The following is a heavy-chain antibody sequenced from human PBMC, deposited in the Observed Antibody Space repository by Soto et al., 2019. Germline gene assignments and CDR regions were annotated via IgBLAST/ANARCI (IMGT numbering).Heavy chain of an antibody. Sequence: GASVKVSCKASGGTFSSYAISWVRQAPGQGLEWMGGIIPIFGTANYAQKFQGRVTITADESTSTAYMELSSLRSEDTAVYYCARVGHVDTAMPFDPWGQGTLVTVSS. CDR3: ARVGHVDTAMPFDP. V-gene: IGHV1-69*13. CDR2: IIPIFGTA. J-gene: IGHJ5*02. D-gene: IGHD5-18*01. CDR1: GGTFSSYA.